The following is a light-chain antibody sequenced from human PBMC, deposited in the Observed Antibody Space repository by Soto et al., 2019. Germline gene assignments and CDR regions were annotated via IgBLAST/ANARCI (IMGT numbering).Light chain of an antibody. Sequence: DIQMTQSPSSLSASVGDRVTITFLASQSISSYLNWYQQKPGKAPKLLIYAASSLQSGVPSRFSGSGSGTHFTLTISRLEPGDFAVYYCQHFGGTTFTFGQGTRLE. J-gene: IGKJ5*01. CDR1: QSISSY. CDR2: AAS. CDR3: QHFGGTTFT. V-gene: IGKV1-39*01.